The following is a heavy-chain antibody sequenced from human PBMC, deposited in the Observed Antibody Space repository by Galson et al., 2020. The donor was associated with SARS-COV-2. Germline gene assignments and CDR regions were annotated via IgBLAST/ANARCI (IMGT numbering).Heavy chain of an antibody. CDR2: IFYDGSEE. Sequence: GGSLRLSCAASAFSLSSHAMHCVRQAPGKGLEWVAQIFYDGSEEYYRDSVKGRSTISRDRAKKTVFLQMNNLRADDTAVYYCARDGQSSRGWAFEHGGPGTRVTVFS. D-gene: IGHD6-19*01. V-gene: IGHV3-33*01. CDR3: ARDGQSSRGWAFEH. CDR1: AFSLSSHA. J-gene: IGHJ4*02.